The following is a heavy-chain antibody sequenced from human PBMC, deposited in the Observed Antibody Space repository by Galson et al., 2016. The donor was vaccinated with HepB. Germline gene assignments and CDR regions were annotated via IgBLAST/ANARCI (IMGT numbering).Heavy chain of an antibody. CDR2: IYYSGST. V-gene: IGHV4-4*02. Sequence: SETLSLTCVVSGGSISSSNWWNWVRQPPGKGLEWIGEIYYSGSTSYNPSLKSRVTISIDKSKNQSSLKLGSVTAADTAVYYCARRKAGSYYGMDVWGQGTTVTVSS. CDR1: GGSISSSNW. D-gene: IGHD3-10*01. CDR3: ARRKAGSYYGMDV. J-gene: IGHJ6*02.